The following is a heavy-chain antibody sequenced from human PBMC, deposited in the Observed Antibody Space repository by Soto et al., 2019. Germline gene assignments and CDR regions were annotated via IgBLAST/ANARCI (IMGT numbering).Heavy chain of an antibody. CDR3: ARSQRQQLVRRHWFDS. CDR2: INDSGST. D-gene: IGHD6-13*01. Sequence: SETLSLTCAVYGGSFSNYYWSWIRQPPGRGLEWIGEINDSGSTNYNPSLKSRVTISVDTSKNQFSLKLNSVTAADTAVYYCARSQRQQLVRRHWFDSWGQGSLVT. J-gene: IGHJ5*01. CDR1: GGSFSNYY. V-gene: IGHV4-34*01.